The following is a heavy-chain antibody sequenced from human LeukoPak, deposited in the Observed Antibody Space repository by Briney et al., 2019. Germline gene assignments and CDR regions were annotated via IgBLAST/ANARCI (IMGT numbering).Heavy chain of an antibody. V-gene: IGHV3-30*02. D-gene: IGHD3-10*01. CDR1: GFTFSRYG. CDR2: IRYDGSNK. CDR3: AKEGDYYGSGSYRDGFDI. Sequence: GGSLRLSCAASGFTFSRYGMHWVRQAPGKGLEWVAFIRYDGSNKYYADSVKGRFTISRDNSKNTLYLQMNNLRAEDTAVYYCAKEGDYYGSGSYRDGFDIWGQGTRATVSS. J-gene: IGHJ3*02.